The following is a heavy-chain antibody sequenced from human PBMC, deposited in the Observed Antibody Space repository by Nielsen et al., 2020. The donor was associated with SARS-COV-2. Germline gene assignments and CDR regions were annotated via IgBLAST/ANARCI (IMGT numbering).Heavy chain of an antibody. J-gene: IGHJ3*02. CDR3: ARIWGRTGAGTGRGAFDI. D-gene: IGHD3-16*01. Sequence: SGPTLVTPTQTLTLTCTFSGFSLSTSGMCVSWIRQPPGTALEWLARIDWDDDKYYSTSLKSRLTISKDTSKNQVVLTMTNMDPVDTATYYCARIWGRTGAGTGRGAFDIWGQGTMVTVSS. CDR2: IDWDDDK. CDR1: GFSLSTSGMC. V-gene: IGHV2-70*11.